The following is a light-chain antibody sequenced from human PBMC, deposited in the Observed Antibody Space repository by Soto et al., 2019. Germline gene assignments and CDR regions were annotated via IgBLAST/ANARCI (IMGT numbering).Light chain of an antibody. CDR2: SNN. V-gene: IGLV1-44*01. CDR1: SSNIGSNT. Sequence: QSVLTQPPSASGAPGQRVTISCSGSSSNIGSNTVTWYQQLPGTAPRLLIHSNNQRPSGVPDRFSGSKSGTSASLAISGLQSEDEADYHCSSYTTIKTVVFGGGTKLTVL. CDR3: SSYTTIKTVV. J-gene: IGLJ2*01.